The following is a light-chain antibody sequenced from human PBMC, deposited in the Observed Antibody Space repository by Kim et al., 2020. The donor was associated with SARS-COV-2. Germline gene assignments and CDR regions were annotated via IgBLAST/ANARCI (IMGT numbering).Light chain of an antibody. V-gene: IGLV1-44*01. CDR1: SSNIGTNT. J-gene: IGLJ3*02. CDR2: NND. CDR3: AAWDDSLNGV. Sequence: ELTQPPSASGTPGQRVTISCSGSSSNIGTNTVNWYQQVPGTAPKLLIYNNDQRPSGVPYRFSGSKSGTSASLAISGLQSEDEAHYYCAAWDDSLNGVFGGGTQLTVL.